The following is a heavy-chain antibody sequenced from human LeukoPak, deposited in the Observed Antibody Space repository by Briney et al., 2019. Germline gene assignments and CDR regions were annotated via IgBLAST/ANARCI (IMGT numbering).Heavy chain of an antibody. Sequence: AGGSLRLSCAASGFTFSSYSMNWVRQAPGKGLEWVSSISSSSYIYYADSVKGRFTISRDNAKNSLYLQINSLRAEDTAVYYCARWTTVTTFDYWGQGTLVTVSS. J-gene: IGHJ4*02. CDR2: ISSSSYI. CDR3: ARWTTVTTFDY. V-gene: IGHV3-21*01. CDR1: GFTFSSYS. D-gene: IGHD4-17*01.